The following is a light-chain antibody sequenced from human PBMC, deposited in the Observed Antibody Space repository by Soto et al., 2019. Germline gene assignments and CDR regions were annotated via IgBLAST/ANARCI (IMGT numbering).Light chain of an antibody. CDR1: QSISSW. J-gene: IGKJ1*01. CDR2: KAS. V-gene: IGKV1-5*03. Sequence: PSTLSASVGDRVTITCRASQSISSWLAWYQQKPGKAPKLLIYKASSLESGVPSRFSGSGSGTEFTLTISSLQPDDFATYYCQQYNSYWTFGQGTKVDIK. CDR3: QQYNSYWT.